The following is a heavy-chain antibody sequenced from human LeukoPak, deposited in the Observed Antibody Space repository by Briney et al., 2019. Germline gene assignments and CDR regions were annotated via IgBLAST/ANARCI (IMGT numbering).Heavy chain of an antibody. CDR2: ISSTSSSV. D-gene: IGHD2-21*01. V-gene: IGHV3-21*01. CDR3: LRGDVRDY. CDR1: GFTFSTST. Sequence: GGSLRLSCAASGFTFSTSTMNWVRQAPGKGLGWVSSISSTSSSVHYADSAKGRFTISRDNAKNSLYLQMNSLRAEDTAVYYCLRGDVRDYWGHGTLVTVSS. J-gene: IGHJ4*01.